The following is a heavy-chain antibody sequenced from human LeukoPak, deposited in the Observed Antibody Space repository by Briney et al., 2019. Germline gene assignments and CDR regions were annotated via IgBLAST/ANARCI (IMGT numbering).Heavy chain of an antibody. V-gene: IGHV1-18*01. CDR1: GYTFTSYG. D-gene: IGHD2-15*01. CDR3: ASPYCSGGTCYAHDAFDI. Sequence: ASVKVSCEASGYTFTSYGISWVRQAPGQGLEWMGWISVYNGNTNYAQKLQGRVTMTPDTSTSTAYMELRSLRSDDTAVYYCASPYCSGGTCYAHDAFDIWGQGTMVTVSS. CDR2: ISVYNGNT. J-gene: IGHJ3*02.